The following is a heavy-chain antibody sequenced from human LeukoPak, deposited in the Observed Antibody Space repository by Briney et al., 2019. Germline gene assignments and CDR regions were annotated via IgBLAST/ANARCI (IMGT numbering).Heavy chain of an antibody. V-gene: IGHV1-69*05. CDR3: ARGHPPFSYDFWRGGLDY. D-gene: IGHD3-3*01. J-gene: IGHJ4*02. CDR2: IIPIFGTA. CDR1: GGTFSSYA. Sequence: SVKVSCKASGGTFSSYAISWVRQAPGQGLEWMGGIIPIFGTANYAQKFQGRVTITTDESTSTAYMELSSLRSEDTAVYYCARGHPPFSYDFWRGGLDYWGQGTLVTVSS.